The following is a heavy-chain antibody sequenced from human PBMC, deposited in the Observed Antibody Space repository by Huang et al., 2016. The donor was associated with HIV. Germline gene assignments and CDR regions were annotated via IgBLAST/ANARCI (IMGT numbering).Heavy chain of an antibody. J-gene: IGHJ4*02. CDR3: ARVESRRYYDSSGYYY. D-gene: IGHD3-22*01. Sequence: QVQLVKSGAEVKKHGFSVKVSCKASGGTFLSYAISWVRQALGQGLGGMGGIIPIFGTANDAQKFQGRGTITADESTSTAYMELSSLRSEDTAVYYCARVESRRYYDSSGYYYWGQGTLVTVSS. V-gene: IGHV1-69*01. CDR2: IIPIFGTA. CDR1: GGTFLSYA.